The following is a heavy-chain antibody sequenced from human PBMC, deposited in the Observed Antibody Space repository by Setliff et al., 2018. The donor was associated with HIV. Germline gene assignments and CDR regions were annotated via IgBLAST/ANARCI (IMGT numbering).Heavy chain of an antibody. CDR1: GLNFSTHA. J-gene: IGHJ4*02. CDR3: ATGGGALRNPPYFDY. CDR2: VPYHGTSQ. Sequence: GGSLRLSCSASGLNFSTHAMHWVRQAPGKGLEWVAVVPYHGTSQSYADSVKGRFTISKDNSRNTVDLQMGNLRSADTAVYYCATGGGALRNPPYFDYWGQGARVTVSS. D-gene: IGHD2-15*01. V-gene: IGHV3-30*04.